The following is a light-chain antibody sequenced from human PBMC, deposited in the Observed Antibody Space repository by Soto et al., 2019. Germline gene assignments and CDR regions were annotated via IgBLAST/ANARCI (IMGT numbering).Light chain of an antibody. V-gene: IGKV2-28*01. CDR1: QSRLFSNGYNY. Sequence: DVVMTQSPLSLPVTPGEPASISCRSSQSRLFSNGYNYLDWYLQKPWQSPQLLISLGSNRAPGVPDRVSGSGSGTDFTLKISRVEAEDVGVYYCMQGVPTPFTFGPGTNVDIK. CDR3: MQGVPTPFT. CDR2: LGS. J-gene: IGKJ3*01.